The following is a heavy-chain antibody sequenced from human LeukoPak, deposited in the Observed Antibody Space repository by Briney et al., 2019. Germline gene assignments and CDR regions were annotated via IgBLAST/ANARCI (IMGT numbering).Heavy chain of an antibody. J-gene: IGHJ4*02. CDR3: AKESKFSFGYCFDY. V-gene: IGHV3-23*01. Sequence: PGGSLRLSCAASGFSFSSHAMSWVRQAPGKGLEWVSAISGSSDSTYYADSEKGRFTISRDNSKNLLYVQMNSLRAEDTAIYYCAKESKFSFGYCFDYWGQGSLVTVPS. CDR2: ISGSSDST. D-gene: IGHD5-18*01. CDR1: GFSFSSHA.